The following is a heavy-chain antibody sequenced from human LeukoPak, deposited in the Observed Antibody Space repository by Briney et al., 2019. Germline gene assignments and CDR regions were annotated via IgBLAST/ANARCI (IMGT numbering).Heavy chain of an antibody. CDR1: GFSFSSNS. J-gene: IGHJ1*01. Sequence: GGSLRLSWAPAGFSFSSNSMSWVRQAPGKWLEWVSYISGSSSTIYYADSVKGRFTISRDNAKNSLYLQMNSLRAEDTAVYSCVPNFAPDVDWGQGTLVTVSS. D-gene: IGHD3-9*01. CDR2: ISGSSSTI. V-gene: IGHV3-48*01. CDR3: VPNFAPDVD.